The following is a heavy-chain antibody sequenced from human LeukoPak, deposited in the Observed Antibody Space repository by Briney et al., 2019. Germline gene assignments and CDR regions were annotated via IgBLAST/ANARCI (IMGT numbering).Heavy chain of an antibody. Sequence: SETLSLTCTVSGGSISSYYWSWIRQPPGKGLEWIGYIYYSGSTNYNPSLKSRVTISVDTSKNQFSLKLSSVTAADTAVYYCARVGATVVSSLDYWGQGTLVTVSS. CDR1: GGSISSYY. J-gene: IGHJ4*02. CDR2: IYYSGST. CDR3: ARVGATVVSSLDY. V-gene: IGHV4-59*08. D-gene: IGHD4-23*01.